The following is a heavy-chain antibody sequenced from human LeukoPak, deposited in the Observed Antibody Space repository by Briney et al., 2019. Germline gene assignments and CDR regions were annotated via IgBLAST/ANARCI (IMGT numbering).Heavy chain of an antibody. CDR3: VRKRGTQDDY. D-gene: IGHD1-1*01. V-gene: IGHV3-53*01. J-gene: IGHJ4*02. CDR2: IYSGGNT. Sequence: GGSLRLSCAASGFAVSSNYMSWVRQAPGKGLERVSAIYSGGNTYYADSVKGRFTISRDNSKNTLYLQMNSLRAEDTAVYYCVRKRGTQDDYWGQGTLVSVSS. CDR1: GFAVSSNY.